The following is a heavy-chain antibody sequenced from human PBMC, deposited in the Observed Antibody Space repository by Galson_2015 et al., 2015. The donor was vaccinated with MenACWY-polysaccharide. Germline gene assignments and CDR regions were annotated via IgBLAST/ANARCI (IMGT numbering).Heavy chain of an antibody. J-gene: IGHJ4*02. V-gene: IGHV3-7*01. CDR1: GFTFSSYW. CDR3: ARDISSKWYDY. Sequence: SLRLSCAASGFTFSSYWMSWVRQAPGKGLEWVANIKEDGSDRYYVDSVEGRFTISRDNAKNSLYLQMNSLRVEDTAVYFCARDISSKWYDYWGQGTLVTVSS. D-gene: IGHD6-13*01. CDR2: IKEDGSDR.